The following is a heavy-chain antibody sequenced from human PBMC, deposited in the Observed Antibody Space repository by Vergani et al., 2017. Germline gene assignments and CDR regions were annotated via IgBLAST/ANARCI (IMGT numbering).Heavy chain of an antibody. CDR2: IKSKTDGGTT. CDR1: GFTFSNAW. D-gene: IGHD2-2*01. V-gene: IGHV3-15*01. J-gene: IGHJ6*02. Sequence: EVQLVESGGGLVKPGGSLRLSCAASGFTFSNAWMSWVRQAPGKGLEWVGRIKSKTDGGTTDYAAPVKGRFTISRDDSKNTLYLQMNSLRAEDTAVYYCARDRRNVVVPAATNYYYGMDVWGQGTTVTVSS. CDR3: ARDRRNVVVPAATNYYYGMDV.